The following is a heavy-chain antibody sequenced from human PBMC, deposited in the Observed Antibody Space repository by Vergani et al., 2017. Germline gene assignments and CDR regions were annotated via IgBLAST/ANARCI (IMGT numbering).Heavy chain of an antibody. CDR1: GFTFSSYA. D-gene: IGHD2-15*01. J-gene: IGHJ6*02. CDR3: ARDEVVVAASYYYYGMDV. V-gene: IGHV3-23*01. CDR2: ISGSGGST. Sequence: EVQLLESGGGLVQPGGSLRLSCAASGFTFSSYAMSWVRQAPGKGLEWVSAISGSGGSTYYADSVKGRFTISRDNSKNTLYLQMNSLRAEDTAVYYCARDEVVVAASYYYYGMDVWGQGTTVTVSS.